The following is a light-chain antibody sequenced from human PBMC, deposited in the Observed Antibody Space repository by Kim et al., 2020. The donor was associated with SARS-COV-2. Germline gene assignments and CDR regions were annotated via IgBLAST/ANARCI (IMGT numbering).Light chain of an antibody. J-gene: IGLJ1*01. V-gene: IGLV2-14*03. Sequence: QSIALSCTGTSSDVGGYNYVSWYQQYPGKAPKLLIDDVSNRPSGVSNRFSGSKSGNTASLTISGLQAEDEADYYCSSYTSSSTPYVFGTGTKVTVL. CDR1: SSDVGGYNY. CDR3: SSYTSSSTPYV. CDR2: DVS.